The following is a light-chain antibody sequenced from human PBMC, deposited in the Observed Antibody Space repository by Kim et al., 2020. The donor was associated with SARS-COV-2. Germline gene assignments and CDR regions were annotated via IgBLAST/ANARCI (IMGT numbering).Light chain of an antibody. Sequence: YPGESATLSCRASQIIRNSLAWYQQKPSQAPRLLIYDASNRATGIPARFSGSGSGTDFTLTISSLEPEDFAVYYCHHRGDWPRGAFGQGTKVDIK. V-gene: IGKV3-11*01. J-gene: IGKJ1*01. CDR3: HHRGDWPRGA. CDR2: DAS. CDR1: QIIRNS.